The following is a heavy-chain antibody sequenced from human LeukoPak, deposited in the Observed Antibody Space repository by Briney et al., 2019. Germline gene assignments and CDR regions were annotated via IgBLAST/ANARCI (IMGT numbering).Heavy chain of an antibody. CDR1: GLTFENYS. J-gene: IGHJ4*02. CDR2: ISSGSSYM. CDR3: TRVYLERLTAGYFDH. V-gene: IGHV3-21*01. Sequence: GGSLRLSCAASGLTFENYSLAWVRQAPGKGLEWVSSISSGSSYMYYTDSVKGRFTISRDNAKNSVYLQMNSLRAEDTAVYYCTRVYLERLTAGYFDHWGQGTLVTVSP. D-gene: IGHD2-8*01.